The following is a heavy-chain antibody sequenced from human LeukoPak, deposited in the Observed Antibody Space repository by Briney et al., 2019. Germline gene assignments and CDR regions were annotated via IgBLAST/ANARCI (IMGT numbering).Heavy chain of an antibody. V-gene: IGHV3-23*01. D-gene: IGHD6-19*01. Sequence: GGSLRLSCATSGFTFSSYAMSCVRQAPGKGLEWVSAVSGSDGSTYHADSVKGQFTISRDNSQITLYLQMNSLRADDTAVYFCAKGPLTEVAGTTWDSWGQGTLVTVSS. CDR3: AKGPLTEVAGTTWDS. CDR1: GFTFSSYA. CDR2: VSGSDGST. J-gene: IGHJ4*02.